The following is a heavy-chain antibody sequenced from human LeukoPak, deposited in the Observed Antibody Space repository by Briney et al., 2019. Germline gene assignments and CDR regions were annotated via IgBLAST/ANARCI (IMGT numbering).Heavy chain of an antibody. D-gene: IGHD6-19*01. J-gene: IGHJ6*03. V-gene: IGHV4-39*07. Sequence: SETLSLTCTVSGGSISSSSYYWGWIRQPPGKELQWIASVYYSGRTNYSPSLKSRVTISVDTSKNQFSLKLSSVTAADTAVYYCARVPAVATEDDYYYYYMDVWGKGTTVTISS. CDR2: VYYSGRT. CDR1: GGSISSSSYY. CDR3: ARVPAVATEDDYYYYYMDV.